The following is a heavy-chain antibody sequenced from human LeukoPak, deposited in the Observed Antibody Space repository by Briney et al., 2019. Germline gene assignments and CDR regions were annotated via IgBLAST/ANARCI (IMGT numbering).Heavy chain of an antibody. CDR1: GFTFSSYW. J-gene: IGHJ4*02. CDR2: IKQDGSGK. D-gene: IGHD3-9*01. V-gene: IGHV3-7*01. CDR3: AREGLRYFDWIPDDY. Sequence: GGSLRLSCAASGFTFSSYWMSWVRQAPGKGLEWVANIKQDGSGKYYVDSVKGRFTISRDNAKNSLYLQMNSLRAEDTAVYYCAREGLRYFDWIPDDYWGQGTLVTVSS.